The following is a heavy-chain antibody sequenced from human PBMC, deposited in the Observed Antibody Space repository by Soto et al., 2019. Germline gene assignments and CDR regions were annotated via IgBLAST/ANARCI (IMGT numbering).Heavy chain of an antibody. Sequence: ASVKVSCKASGYTFTSYVISWVRQAPGQGLEWMGWISAYNGNTNYAQRLQGRVTMTTDTSTSTAYMELRSLRSGDTAVYYCARGGSIAAAGTRDWFDPWGQGTLVTVSS. CDR1: GYTFTSYV. D-gene: IGHD6-13*01. V-gene: IGHV1-18*01. CDR3: ARGGSIAAAGTRDWFDP. CDR2: ISAYNGNT. J-gene: IGHJ5*02.